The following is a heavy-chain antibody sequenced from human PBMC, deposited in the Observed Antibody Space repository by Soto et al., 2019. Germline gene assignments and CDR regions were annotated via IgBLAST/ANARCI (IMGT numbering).Heavy chain of an antibody. CDR1: GGTFSSYA. CDR2: IIPIFGTA. CDR3: ARGIPPPDIVVVPAASVYYYYYGMDV. J-gene: IGHJ6*02. D-gene: IGHD2-2*01. V-gene: IGHV1-69*06. Sequence: SVKVSCKASGGTFSSYAISWVRQAPGQGLEWMGGIIPIFGTANYAQKFQGRVTITADKSTSTAYMELSSLRSEDTAVYYCARGIPPPDIVVVPAASVYYYYYGMDVWGQGTTVTVSS.